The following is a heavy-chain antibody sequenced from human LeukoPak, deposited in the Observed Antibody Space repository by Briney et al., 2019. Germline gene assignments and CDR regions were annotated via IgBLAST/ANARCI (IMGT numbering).Heavy chain of an antibody. D-gene: IGHD2-21*01. CDR2: INPNSGGT. Sequence: ASVKVSCKASGYTFTVYYMRRVRQAPGQGHEWMGWINPNSGGTNYAQKFQGRVTMTRDTSISTAYMELSRLRSDDTAVYYCARGRVGMGWFDPWGQGTLVTVSS. CDR3: ARGRVGMGWFDP. CDR1: GYTFTVYY. V-gene: IGHV1-2*02. J-gene: IGHJ5*02.